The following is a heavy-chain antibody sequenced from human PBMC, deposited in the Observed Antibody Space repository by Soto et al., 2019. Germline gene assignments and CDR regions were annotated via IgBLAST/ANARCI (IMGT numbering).Heavy chain of an antibody. CDR2: FDPEDGET. Sequence: QVQLVQSGAAVKKPGASVKVSCKVSGYTLTDLSMQWVRQAPGKGLEWMGGFDPEDGETIYAQKFQGRVTITEDTATDTANKELSSLRSEVTAVYYCATHRSGRFLGLLPEGSLGYWGQGTLVTVSS. CDR1: GYTLTDLS. CDR3: ATHRSGRFLGLLPEGSLGY. V-gene: IGHV1-24*01. J-gene: IGHJ4*02. D-gene: IGHD3-3*01.